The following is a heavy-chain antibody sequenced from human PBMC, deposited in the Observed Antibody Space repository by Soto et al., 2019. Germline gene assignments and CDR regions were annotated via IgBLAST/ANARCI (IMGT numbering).Heavy chain of an antibody. CDR3: AKANWNSQSYYFDY. Sequence: SLRLSCAASGFTFDDYAMHWVRQAPGKGLEWVSGISWNSGSIGYADSVKGRFTISRDNAKNSLYLQMNSLRAEDTALYYCAKANWNSQSYYFDYWGQGTLVTVSS. CDR2: ISWNSGSI. J-gene: IGHJ4*02. V-gene: IGHV3-9*01. CDR1: GFTFDDYA. D-gene: IGHD1-7*01.